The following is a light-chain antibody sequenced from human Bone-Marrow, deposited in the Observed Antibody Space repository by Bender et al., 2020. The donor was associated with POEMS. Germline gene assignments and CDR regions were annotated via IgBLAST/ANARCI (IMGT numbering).Light chain of an antibody. CDR1: KLGHKY. CDR3: QAWDNNLAV. Sequence: SYELTQPPSVSVSPGQTASITCSGDKLGHKYASWYQQKPGQSPVLVIYQDTKRPSGIPERFSGSNAGNTATLTISGTQAMDEAAYYCQAWDNNLAVFGGGTQLTVL. V-gene: IGLV3-1*01. J-gene: IGLJ7*01. CDR2: QDT.